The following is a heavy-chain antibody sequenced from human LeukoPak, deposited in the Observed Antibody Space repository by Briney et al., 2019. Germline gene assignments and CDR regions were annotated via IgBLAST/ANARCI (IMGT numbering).Heavy chain of an antibody. J-gene: IGHJ6*03. V-gene: IGHV4-39*02. D-gene: IGHD3-10*01. CDR2: IYYSGST. CDR1: GGSISSSSYY. CDR3: ARRAGVYYYYMDG. Sequence: PSETLSLTCTVSGGSISSSSYYWGWIRQPPGKGLEWTGSIYYSGSTYYYPSLKSRATISVDTSKNHFSLKQSPRTAACTAVYDCARRAGVYYYYMDGWGKGTTVTISS.